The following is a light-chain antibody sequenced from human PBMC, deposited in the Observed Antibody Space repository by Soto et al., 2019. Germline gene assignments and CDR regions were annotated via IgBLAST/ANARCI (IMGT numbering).Light chain of an antibody. CDR2: EVS. J-gene: IGLJ1*01. CDR1: SSNVGDNY. Sequence: QSALAQPPSASGSPGQSVTIACTGTSSNVGDNYVSWYQQHLGKAPKLIIYEVSQRPSGVPDRFSGSKSGNTASLTVSGLQTEDEADYYCSAYAGSNTFVFGSRTKVTVL. CDR3: SAYAGSNTFV. V-gene: IGLV2-8*01.